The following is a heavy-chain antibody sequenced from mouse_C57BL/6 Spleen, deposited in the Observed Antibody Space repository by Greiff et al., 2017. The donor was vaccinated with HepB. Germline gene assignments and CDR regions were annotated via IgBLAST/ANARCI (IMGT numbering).Heavy chain of an antibody. D-gene: IGHD2-1*01. CDR3: ARVGVYGNYVRYYFDY. V-gene: IGHV5-16*01. J-gene: IGHJ2*01. CDR2: INYDGSST. Sequence: EVHLVESEGGLVQPGSSMKLSCTASGFTFSDYYMAWVRQVPEKGLEWVANINYDGSSTYYLDSLKSRFIISRDNAKNILYLQMSSLKSEDTATYYCARVGVYGNYVRYYFDYWGQGTTLTVSS. CDR1: GFTFSDYY.